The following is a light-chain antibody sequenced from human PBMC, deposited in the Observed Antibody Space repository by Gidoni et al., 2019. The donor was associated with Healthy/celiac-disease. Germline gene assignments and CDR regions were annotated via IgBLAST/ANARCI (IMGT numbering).Light chain of an antibody. CDR1: QSVSSSY. V-gene: IGKV3-20*01. CDR2: GAS. J-gene: IGKJ1*01. Sequence: ELVLTQSPRTLSLSPGETATLSCRASQSVSSSYLAWYQQKPGQAPRLLIYGASSRATGLPDRFSGSGSGTDFTLTISRLEPEDFAVYYCQQYGRSPWTFGQGTKVEIK. CDR3: QQYGRSPWT.